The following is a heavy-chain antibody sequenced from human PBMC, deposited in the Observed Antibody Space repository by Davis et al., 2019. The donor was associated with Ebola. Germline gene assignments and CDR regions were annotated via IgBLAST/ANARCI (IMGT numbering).Heavy chain of an antibody. CDR1: GFIFSNYA. CDR3: ARRRYFDY. V-gene: IGHV3-23*01. CDR2: ISRSGAQT. J-gene: IGHJ4*02. Sequence: PGGSLRLSCSVSGFIFSNYAMSWVRLAPGKGPEWVAGISRSGAQTYYTDSVKGRFTISRDNAKNSLYLQMNSLRAEDTAVYYCARRRYFDYWGQGTLVTVSS.